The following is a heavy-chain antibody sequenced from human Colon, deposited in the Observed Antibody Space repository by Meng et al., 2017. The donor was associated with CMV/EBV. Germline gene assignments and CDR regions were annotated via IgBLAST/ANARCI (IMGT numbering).Heavy chain of an antibody. D-gene: IGHD5-12*01. V-gene: IGHV4-34*01. CDR1: GGSFSGYY. Sequence: SETLSLTCAVYGGSFSGYYWSWIRQPPGKGLEWIGEINHSGSTNYNPSLKSRVTISVDTSKNQFSLKLSSVTAADTAVYYCASGRRLRPYTNYYGMDVWGQGTTVTVLL. J-gene: IGHJ6*02. CDR2: INHSGST. CDR3: ASGRRLRPYTNYYGMDV.